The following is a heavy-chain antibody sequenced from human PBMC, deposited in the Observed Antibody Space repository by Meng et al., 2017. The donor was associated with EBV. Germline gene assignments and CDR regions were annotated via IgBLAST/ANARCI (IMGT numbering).Heavy chain of an antibody. Sequence: QVQLVPVAAEVKQPGSSVKVSCKSSGGPFRNYAISWVRQAPGQGLEWLGGFLPTLGAPNYAQKFHGRVSITADESTSTHYMDLSSLRSEDTAVYYCASESGRGYTPDYWGQGTLVTVSS. CDR1: GGPFRNYA. V-gene: IGHV1-69*01. CDR2: FLPTLGAP. J-gene: IGHJ4*02. D-gene: IGHD3-10*01. CDR3: ASESGRGYTPDY.